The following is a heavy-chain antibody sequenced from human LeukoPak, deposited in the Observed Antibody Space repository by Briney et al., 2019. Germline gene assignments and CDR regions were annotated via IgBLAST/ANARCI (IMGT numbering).Heavy chain of an antibody. Sequence: GGSLRLSCAASGFTFSSYDMHWVRQATGKGLEWVSAIGTAGDTYYPGSVKGRFTISRENAKNSLYLQMNSLRAGDTAVYYCARGSGSGSYPDYWGQGTLVTVSS. CDR1: GFTFSSYD. V-gene: IGHV3-13*01. CDR3: ARGSGSGSYPDY. D-gene: IGHD3-10*01. CDR2: IGTAGDT. J-gene: IGHJ4*02.